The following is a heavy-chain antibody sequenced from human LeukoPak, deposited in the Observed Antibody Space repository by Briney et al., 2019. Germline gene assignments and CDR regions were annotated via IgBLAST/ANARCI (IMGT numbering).Heavy chain of an antibody. CDR3: ARYIAVVYFDY. V-gene: IGHV4-31*03. D-gene: IGHD6-19*01. Sequence: PSETLSLTCTVSGGSISSGGYYWSWIRQHPGKGLEWIGYIYYSGSTYYNPSLKSRVTISVDTSKNQFSLKLSSVTAADTAVYYCARYIAVVYFDYWGQGTLVTVSS. CDR2: IYYSGST. J-gene: IGHJ4*02. CDR1: GGSISSGGYY.